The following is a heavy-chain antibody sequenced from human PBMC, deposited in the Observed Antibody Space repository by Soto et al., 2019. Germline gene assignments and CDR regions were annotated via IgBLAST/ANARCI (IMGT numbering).Heavy chain of an antibody. CDR3: ARGPEYSSGSGYFDY. V-gene: IGHV4-4*02. CDR1: GGSISSSNW. J-gene: IGHJ4*02. CDR2: IYHSGST. Sequence: SETLSLTCAVSGGSISSSNWWSWVRQPPGKGLEWIGEIYHSGSTNYNPSLKSRVTISVDKSKNQFSLKLSSVTAADTAVYHSARGPEYSSGSGYFDYWGQGTLVTVSS. D-gene: IGHD6-19*01.